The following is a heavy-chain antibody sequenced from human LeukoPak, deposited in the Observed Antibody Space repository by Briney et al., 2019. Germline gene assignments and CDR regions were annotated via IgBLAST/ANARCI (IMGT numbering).Heavy chain of an antibody. CDR2: TGISSGNT. CDR1: GFTFIDYS. Sequence: GGSLRLSCAASGFTFIDYSMNWVRQAPGKGLEGISYTGISSGNTKYADSVKGRFTISRDKARNSLYLQMNSLRVEDTAMYYCARDHRYAFDNWGHGTLVTVSS. V-gene: IGHV3-48*01. D-gene: IGHD5-12*01. CDR3: ARDHRYAFDN. J-gene: IGHJ4*01.